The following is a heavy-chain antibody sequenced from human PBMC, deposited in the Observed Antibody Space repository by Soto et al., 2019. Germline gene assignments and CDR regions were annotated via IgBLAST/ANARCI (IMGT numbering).Heavy chain of an antibody. D-gene: IGHD3-3*01. J-gene: IGHJ6*02. V-gene: IGHV1-46*01. CDR3: ARDTQTLTMNYGMDV. Sequence: ASVKVSCKASGYTFTSYYMHWVRQAPGQGLEWMGIINPSGGSTSYAQKFQGRVTMTRDTSTSTVYMELSSLRSEDTAVYYCARDTQTLTMNYGMDVWGQGTTVTVSS. CDR2: INPSGGST. CDR1: GYTFTSYY.